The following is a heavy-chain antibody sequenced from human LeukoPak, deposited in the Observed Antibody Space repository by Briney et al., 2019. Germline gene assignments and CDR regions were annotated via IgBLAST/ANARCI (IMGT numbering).Heavy chain of an antibody. V-gene: IGHV3-21*01. Sequence: GGSLRLSCAASGFTVSSYSINWVRQAPGKGLEWVSSISSSSSYIYYADSVKGRFTISRDNAKNSLYLQMNSLRAEDTAVYYCARTYGDWEGWFDPWGQGTLVTVSS. CDR1: GFTVSSYS. D-gene: IGHD4-17*01. CDR2: ISSSSSYI. CDR3: ARTYGDWEGWFDP. J-gene: IGHJ5*02.